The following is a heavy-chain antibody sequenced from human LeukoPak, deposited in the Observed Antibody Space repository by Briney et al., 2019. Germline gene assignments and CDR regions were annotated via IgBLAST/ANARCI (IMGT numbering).Heavy chain of an antibody. J-gene: IGHJ4*02. CDR2: IKEDGSEK. V-gene: IGHV3-7*01. Sequence: PGGSLRLSCAGSGFTFSSYWMSWVRQAPGKGLEWVANIKEDGSEKYYGDSVKGRFTISRDNAKNSLYLEMNSLRAEDTAVYYCARARDGLLWFGELFPFIDFWGQGNLVTVSS. CDR3: ARARDGLLWFGELFPFIDF. CDR1: GFTFSSYW. D-gene: IGHD3-10*01.